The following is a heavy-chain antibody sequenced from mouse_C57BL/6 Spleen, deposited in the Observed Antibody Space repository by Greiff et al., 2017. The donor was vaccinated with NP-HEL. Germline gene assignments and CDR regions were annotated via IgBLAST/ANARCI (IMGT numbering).Heavy chain of an antibody. CDR3: ARQTTVHYYAMDY. J-gene: IGHJ4*01. D-gene: IGHD1-1*01. CDR2: IWSGGST. V-gene: IGHV2-2*01. CDR1: GFSLTSYG. Sequence: QVQLQQSGPGLVQPSQSLSITCTVSGFSLTSYGVHWVRQSPGKGLEWLGVIWSGGSTDYNAAFISRLSISKDNSKSQVFIKMNSLPADDTAIYYCARQTTVHYYAMDYWGQGTSVTVSS.